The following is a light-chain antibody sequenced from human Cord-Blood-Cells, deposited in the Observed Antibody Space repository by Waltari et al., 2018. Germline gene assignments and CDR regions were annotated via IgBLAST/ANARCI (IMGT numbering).Light chain of an antibody. CDR1: SLRRYY. CDR2: GKN. Sequence: SSELTQDPAVSVALGQTVRITCQGDSLRRYYASWYQQKPGQAPVLVIYGKNNRPSGIPDLFSGSSSGNTASLTITGAQAEDEADYYCNSRDSSGNHVVFGGGTKLTVL. V-gene: IGLV3-19*01. CDR3: NSRDSSGNHVV. J-gene: IGLJ2*01.